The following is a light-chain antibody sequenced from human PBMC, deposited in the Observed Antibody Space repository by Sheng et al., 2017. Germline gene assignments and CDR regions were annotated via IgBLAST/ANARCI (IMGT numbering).Light chain of an antibody. CDR2: GAS. CDR1: QSVSSN. V-gene: IGKV3-15*01. J-gene: IGKJ4*01. CDR3: QQYNNWPSGT. Sequence: ETVMTQSPATLSVSPGERATLSCRASQSVSSNLAWYQQKPGQAPRLLIYGASTRATGIPARFSGSGSGTEFTLTISSLQSEDFAVYYCQQYNNWPSGTFGGGTEGG.